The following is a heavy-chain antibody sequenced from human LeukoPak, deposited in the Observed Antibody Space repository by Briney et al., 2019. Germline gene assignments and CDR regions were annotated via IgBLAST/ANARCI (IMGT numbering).Heavy chain of an antibody. D-gene: IGHD3-22*01. J-gene: IGHJ6*03. Sequence: SETLSLTCTVSGGSISSGDYYWSWIRQPPGKGLEWIGYIYYSGSTYYNPSLKSRVTISVDTSKNQFSLKLSSVTAADTAVYYCAREVVGPSGYYMDVWGKGTTVTVSS. CDR1: GGSISSGDYY. CDR2: IYYSGST. CDR3: AREVVGPSGYYMDV. V-gene: IGHV4-30-4*08.